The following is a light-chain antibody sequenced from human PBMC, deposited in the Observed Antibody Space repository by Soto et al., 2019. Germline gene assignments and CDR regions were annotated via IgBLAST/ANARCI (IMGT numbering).Light chain of an antibody. J-gene: IGLJ1*01. CDR3: SSRTTSNPYV. V-gene: IGLV2-14*01. Sequence: QSALTQPASVSGSPGQSITISCTGTSSDIGAYNSVSWYQQQPGKAPKLMIYEVSNRPSGVSNRFSASKSGNTASLTISGLQADDEADYYCSSRTTSNPYVFGTGTKLTVL. CDR1: SSDIGAYNS. CDR2: EVS.